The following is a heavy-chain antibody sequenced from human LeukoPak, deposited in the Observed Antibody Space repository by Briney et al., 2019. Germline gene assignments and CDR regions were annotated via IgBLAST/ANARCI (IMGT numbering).Heavy chain of an antibody. CDR3: ARGVGSGGYYGSSHWHLDL. D-gene: IGHD3-22*01. J-gene: IGHJ2*01. CDR2: ITHSGST. CDR1: GGSISSYF. Sequence: SETLSLTCTVSGGSISSYFWNWVRQPPGKGLEWIGYITHSGSTSYNSSFNSRVTISLDTSKKQVSLKLSFVTAADTAVYFCARGVGSGGYYGSSHWHLDLWGRGTLVTVSS. V-gene: IGHV4-59*01.